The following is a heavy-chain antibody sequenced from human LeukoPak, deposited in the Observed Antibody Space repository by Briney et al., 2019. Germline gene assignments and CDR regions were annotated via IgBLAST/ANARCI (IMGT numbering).Heavy chain of an antibody. CDR3: AKDTTYYYDSSGYYPFDY. CDR2: IKSKTDGGTT. Sequence: GGSLRLSCAASGFTFSNAWMSWVRQAPGKGLEWVGRIKSKTDGGTTDYAAPVKGRFTISRDDSKNTLYLQMNSLRAEDTAVYYCAKDTTYYYDSSGYYPFDYWGQGTLVTVSS. V-gene: IGHV3-15*01. J-gene: IGHJ4*02. CDR1: GFTFSNAW. D-gene: IGHD3-22*01.